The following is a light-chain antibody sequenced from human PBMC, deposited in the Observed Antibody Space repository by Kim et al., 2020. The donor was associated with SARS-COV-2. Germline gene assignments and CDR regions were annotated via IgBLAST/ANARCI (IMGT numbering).Light chain of an antibody. Sequence: DIQMTQSPSAMSASVGDRVTITRRASQAIRDHLAWFQLRPGKVPKRLIYAASNLQSGVPSRFSGSGSGTEFTLTISSLQPEDFATYYCQQYGGYPWTFGQGTKVDIK. CDR1: QAIRDH. J-gene: IGKJ1*01. V-gene: IGKV1-17*03. CDR3: QQYGGYPWT. CDR2: AAS.